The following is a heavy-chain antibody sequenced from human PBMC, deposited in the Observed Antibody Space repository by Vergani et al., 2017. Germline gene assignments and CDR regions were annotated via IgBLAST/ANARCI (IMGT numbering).Heavy chain of an antibody. CDR3: AKPMEGGTYDFDY. CDR1: GFPFSTYG. CDR2: IQKDGIDK. J-gene: IGHJ4*02. D-gene: IGHD1-1*01. Sequence: QVQLVESGGGVVQPGESLRLSCAASGFPFSTYGMHWVRQAPGKGLEWVAFIQKDGIDKFYADSVRGRFTISRDISKNTLYLEMNSLRAEDTAVYYCAKPMEGGTYDFDYWGQGTLVTVSS. V-gene: IGHV3-30*02.